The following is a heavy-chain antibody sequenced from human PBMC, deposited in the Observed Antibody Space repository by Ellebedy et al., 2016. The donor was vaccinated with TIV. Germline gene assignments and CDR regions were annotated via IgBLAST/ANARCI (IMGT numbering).Heavy chain of an antibody. J-gene: IGHJ6*02. V-gene: IGHV3-23*01. CDR1: GFTFSSYA. Sequence: GGSLRLXXAASGFTFSSYAMSWVRQTPGKGLEWVSAISGSGGSTYYAGSVKGRFTISRDNSKNTLYLQMNSLRAEDTAVYYCAKSVVVIAITSGGYYYGMDVWGQGTTVTVSS. D-gene: IGHD2-21*01. CDR2: ISGSGGST. CDR3: AKSVVVIAITSGGYYYGMDV.